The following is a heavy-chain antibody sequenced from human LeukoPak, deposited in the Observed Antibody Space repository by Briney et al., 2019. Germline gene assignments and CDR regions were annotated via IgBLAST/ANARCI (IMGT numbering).Heavy chain of an antibody. J-gene: IGHJ2*01. D-gene: IGHD2-2*01. Sequence: GRSLRLSCAASGFTFSSYAMHWVRQAPGKGLEWVAVISYDGSNKYYADSVKGRFTISRDNSKNTLYLQMNSLRAEDTAVYYCASDGCSSTSCYFGSFNLGGRGTWSLSPQ. CDR1: GFTFSSYA. CDR2: ISYDGSNK. CDR3: ASDGCSSTSCYFGSFNL. V-gene: IGHV3-30*04.